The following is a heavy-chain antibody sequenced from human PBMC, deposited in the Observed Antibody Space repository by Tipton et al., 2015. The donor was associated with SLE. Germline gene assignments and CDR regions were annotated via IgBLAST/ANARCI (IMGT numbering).Heavy chain of an antibody. Sequence: SLRLSCTASGFAFSFHTMTWVRQAPGKGLEWVSGVTNSGGTTWYADSVKGRFTISGDNSKNTLYLQMNNLRPEDTAVYYCARHVHNDHGDPNWFDPWGQGILVTVSS. CDR2: VTNSGGTT. V-gene: IGHV3-23*01. J-gene: IGHJ5*02. CDR1: GFAFSFHT. CDR3: ARHVHNDHGDPNWFDP. D-gene: IGHD4-17*01.